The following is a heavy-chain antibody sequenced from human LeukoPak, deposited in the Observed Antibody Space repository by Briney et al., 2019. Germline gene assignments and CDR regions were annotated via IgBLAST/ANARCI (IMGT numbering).Heavy chain of an antibody. J-gene: IGHJ4*02. D-gene: IGHD5/OR15-5a*01. V-gene: IGHV3-30*02. CDR3: VKQVYGETGYFAS. CDR2: IRFDGSNE. CDR1: GFVFSSYG. Sequence: TGGSLRLSCAASGFVFSSYGMHWVRQAAGKGLMWVAFIRFDGSNEYYADSVKGRFTISRDNSKSTLYLQTTSLRVEDTALYYCVKQVYGETGYFASWGRGTLDTVSS.